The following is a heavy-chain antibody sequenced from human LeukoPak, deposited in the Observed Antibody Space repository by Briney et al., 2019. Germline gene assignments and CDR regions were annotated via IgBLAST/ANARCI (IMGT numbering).Heavy chain of an antibody. CDR1: GFTFSSYA. CDR2: ISGSGGRT. J-gene: IGHJ4*02. CDR3: AKAYGSGSYFSFFDY. D-gene: IGHD3-10*01. Sequence: GGSLRLSCAASGFTFSSYAMTWVRQPPGKGLEWVSTISGSGGRTYYADSVKGRFTISRDDSKNTLYLQMNSLRAEDTALYYCAKAYGSGSYFSFFDYWGQGTLVTVSS. V-gene: IGHV3-23*01.